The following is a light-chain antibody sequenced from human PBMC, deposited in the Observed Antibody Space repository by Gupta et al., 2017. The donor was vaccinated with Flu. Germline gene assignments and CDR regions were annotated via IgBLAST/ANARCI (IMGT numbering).Light chain of an antibody. CDR1: RSTIGTNP. Sequence: SVLRQPPSASGPPGPSVVISCSGRRSTIGTNPVNWYQPLPGTAPKPLIYGTHHQRPSGVPDRFSGSKSGSSASLAISGLRSEDEADYYCAVWDDGRNGWLFGEGTKVTVL. CDR2: GTHH. CDR3: AVWDDGRNGWL. J-gene: IGLJ3*02. V-gene: IGLV1-44*01.